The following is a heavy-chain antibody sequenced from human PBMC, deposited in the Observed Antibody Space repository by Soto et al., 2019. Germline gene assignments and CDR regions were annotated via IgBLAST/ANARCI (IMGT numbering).Heavy chain of an antibody. J-gene: IGHJ4*02. CDR3: ARSAISPYGGLIGPFDY. Sequence: QVQLVQSGGEEKKPGASVKVSCEASGYTFTAYAIHWLRQAPGQRLEWMAWINPGNGNTKYSQKFLGRVSITRDTSASTAYLELGCLRSEDTAVYYCARSAISPYGGLIGPFDYWGQGNLVTVSS. D-gene: IGHD3-16*02. CDR1: GYTFTAYA. CDR2: INPGNGNT. V-gene: IGHV1-3*05.